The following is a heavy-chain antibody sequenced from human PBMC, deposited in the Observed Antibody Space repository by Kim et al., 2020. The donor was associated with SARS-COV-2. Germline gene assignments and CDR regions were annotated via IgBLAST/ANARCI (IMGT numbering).Heavy chain of an antibody. CDR1: GFTFSGYA. CDR2: ISGDTGRT. D-gene: IGHD6-13*01. Sequence: GGSLRLSCAASGFTFSGYAMSWVRRAPGKGLEWVSTISGDTGRTFYADSVKGRFTISRDNSKNTLYVQMNSLSVEDTAVYYCAKRSGLAAAVIFFDYWGQGTLVTVSS. CDR3: AKRSGLAAAVIFFDY. V-gene: IGHV3-23*01. J-gene: IGHJ4*02.